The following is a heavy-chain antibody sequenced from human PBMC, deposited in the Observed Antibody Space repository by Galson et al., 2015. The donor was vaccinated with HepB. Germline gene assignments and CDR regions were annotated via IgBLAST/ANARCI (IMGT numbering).Heavy chain of an antibody. CDR2: IIPIFGTA. CDR1: GGTFSSYA. D-gene: IGHD6-6*01. CDR3: AREVGIAARLGPDYYYYGMDV. V-gene: IGHV1-69*13. J-gene: IGHJ6*02. Sequence: SVKVSCKASGGTFSSYAISWVRQAPGQGLEWMGGIIPIFGTANYAQKFQGRVTITADESTSTAYMGLSSLRSEDTAVYYCAREVGIAARLGPDYYYYGMDVWGQGTTVTVSS.